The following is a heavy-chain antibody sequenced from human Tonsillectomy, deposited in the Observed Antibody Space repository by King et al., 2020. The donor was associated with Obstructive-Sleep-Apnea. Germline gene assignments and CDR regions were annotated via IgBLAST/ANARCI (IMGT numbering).Heavy chain of an antibody. CDR1: GSIFSSYT. J-gene: IGHJ6*02. CDR2: IIPLFDVA. V-gene: IGHV1-69*17. D-gene: IGHD2/OR15-2a*01. Sequence: GQLVQSGAEVKKPGSSVKVSCKASGSIFSSYTISWVRQAPGQGLEWMGGIIPLFDVANYAQSFQDRLTITADKSTTTAYMELSSLRSEDTAVYYCARGDKIVMLSTVRFYTMDVWGQGTTVTVSS. CDR3: ARGDKIVMLSTVRFYTMDV.